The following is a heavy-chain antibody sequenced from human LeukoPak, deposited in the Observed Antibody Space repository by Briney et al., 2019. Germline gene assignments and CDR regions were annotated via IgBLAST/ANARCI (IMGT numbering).Heavy chain of an antibody. CDR2: IYHSGST. J-gene: IGHJ4*02. CDR3: VRSIAVAVYFDY. D-gene: IGHD6-19*01. CDR1: GYSISSGYY. Sequence: SETLSLTCAVSGYSISSGYYWGWIRQPPGKGLEWIGSIYHSGSTYYNPSLKSRVTISVDTSKNQFSLKLSSVTAADTAVYYCVRSIAVAVYFDYWGQGTLVTVSS. V-gene: IGHV4-38-2*01.